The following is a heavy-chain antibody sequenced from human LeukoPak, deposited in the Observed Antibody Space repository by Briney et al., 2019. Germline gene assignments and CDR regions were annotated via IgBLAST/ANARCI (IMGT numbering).Heavy chain of an antibody. V-gene: IGHV3-11*01. CDR1: GFTFSDYY. CDR3: ASPITMIVVVTANPYDAFDI. J-gene: IGHJ3*02. D-gene: IGHD3-22*01. Sequence: KPGGSLGLSCAASGFTFSDYYMSWIRQAPGKGLEWVSYISSSGSTIYYADSVKGRFTISRDNAKNSLYLQMNSLRAEDTAVYYCASPITMIVVVTANPYDAFDIWGQGTMVTVSS. CDR2: ISSSGSTI.